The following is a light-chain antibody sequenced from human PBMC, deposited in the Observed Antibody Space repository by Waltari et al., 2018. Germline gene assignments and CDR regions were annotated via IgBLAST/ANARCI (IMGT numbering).Light chain of an antibody. CDR3: SSYTSSSTLKL. CDR2: DVS. CDR1: YRDVGGYNT. J-gene: IGLJ2*01. V-gene: IGLV2-14*03. Sequence: QSALPQPVSVSGSPGQSIPIPCTDSYRDVGGYNTVSWYPQFPGEAPRLIIYDVSNRPAGVSSRFSGSKSGDTASLTISGLQTEDEADYYCSSYTSSSTLKLFGGGTKLTVL.